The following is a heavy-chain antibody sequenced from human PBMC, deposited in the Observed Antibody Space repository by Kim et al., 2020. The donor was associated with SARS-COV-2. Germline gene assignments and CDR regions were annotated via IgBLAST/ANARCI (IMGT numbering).Heavy chain of an antibody. Sequence: YPGSVKGRFTISRENAKNSLYLQMNSLRAGDTAVYYCARGGGYSGYDFDYWGQGTLVTVSS. D-gene: IGHD5-12*01. CDR3: ARGGGYSGYDFDY. V-gene: IGHV3-13*01. J-gene: IGHJ4*02.